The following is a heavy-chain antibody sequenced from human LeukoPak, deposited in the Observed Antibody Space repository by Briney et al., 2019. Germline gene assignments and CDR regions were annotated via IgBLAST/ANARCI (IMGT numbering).Heavy chain of an antibody. CDR1: VFTFSSNS. CDR2: ISSSSSYI. Sequence: GGSLRLSCAASVFTFSSNSMIWVRQAPGKGLEWVSSISSSSSYIYYADSVKGRFTISRDNAKNSLYLQMNSLRAEDTAVYYCARGSGRYFDWLLSPGDYGIDGWVEGTTVTVSS. V-gene: IGHV3-21*01. J-gene: IGHJ6*01. CDR3: ARGSGRYFDWLLSPGDYGIDG. D-gene: IGHD3-9*01.